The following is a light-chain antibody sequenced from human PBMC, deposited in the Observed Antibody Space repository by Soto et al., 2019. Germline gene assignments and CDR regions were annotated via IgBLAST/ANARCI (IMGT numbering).Light chain of an antibody. V-gene: IGKV1-5*03. CDR1: QSISGW. CDR3: QQYNSYSMYT. J-gene: IGKJ2*01. CDR2: KAS. Sequence: DIQMTQSPSTLSASVGDRVTITCRASQSISGWLAWYQQKPGKAPRLLIYKASNLQRGVPPRFSGSGSGTEFTLTINSLQPDDYATYYCQQYNSYSMYTFGQGTRL.